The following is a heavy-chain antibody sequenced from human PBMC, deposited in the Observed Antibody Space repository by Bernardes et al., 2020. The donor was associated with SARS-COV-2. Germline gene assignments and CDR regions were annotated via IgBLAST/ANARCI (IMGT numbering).Heavy chain of an antibody. CDR2: VYYSGDL. CDR3: ARRYHLLSYFDY. Sequence: SETLSLTCTVSGGSISSHNHYWGWIRQPPGKGLEWIGSVYYSGDLYYNLSLKSRVTISVDTSKNQFSLKLTSVTAADTAVYYCARRYHLLSYFDYWGQGALVTVSS. J-gene: IGHJ4*02. D-gene: IGHD2-2*01. V-gene: IGHV4-39*07. CDR1: GGSISSHNHY.